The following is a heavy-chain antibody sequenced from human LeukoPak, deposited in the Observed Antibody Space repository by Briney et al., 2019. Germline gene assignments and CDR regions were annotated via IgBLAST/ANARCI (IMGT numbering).Heavy chain of an antibody. CDR1: GFTFSDYY. Sequence: PGGSLRLSCAASGFTFSDYYMSWIRQAPGKGLEWLSYISSSGTTIYYADSVKGRFTISRDNAKNSLYLQMNSLRAEDTAVYYCARGTIDDGGVGATPDPYFDYWGQGTLVTVSS. V-gene: IGHV3-11*01. CDR2: ISSSGTTI. CDR3: ARGTIDDGGVGATPDPYFDY. D-gene: IGHD1-26*01. J-gene: IGHJ4*02.